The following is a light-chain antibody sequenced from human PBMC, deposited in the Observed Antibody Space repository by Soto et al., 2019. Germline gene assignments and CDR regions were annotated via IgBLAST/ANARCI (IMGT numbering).Light chain of an antibody. V-gene: IGKV3-11*01. CDR2: DAS. J-gene: IGKJ4*01. CDR1: QSITIY. CDR3: QQYNNWPPLT. Sequence: EIVLTQSPATLSLSPGERATLSCRASQSITIYLAWYQQKPGQAPRLLIYDASNRATGVPARFSGSGSGTDFTLTITSLQSEDFAVYYCQQYNNWPPLTFGGGTKVDIK.